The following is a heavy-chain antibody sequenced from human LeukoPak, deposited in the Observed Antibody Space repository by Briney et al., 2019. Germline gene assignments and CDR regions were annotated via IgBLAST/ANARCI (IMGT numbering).Heavy chain of an antibody. CDR3: AKTRAVAGTEGFDY. V-gene: IGHV3-7*03. J-gene: IGHJ4*02. CDR2: IKQDGSEK. D-gene: IGHD6-19*01. Sequence: PGGSLRLSCAASGFTFSSYWMSWVRQAPGKGLEWVANIKQDGSEKSYVDSVKGRFTISRDDSKNTLYLQMNSLRAEDTAVYYCAKTRAVAGTEGFDYWGQGTLVTVSS. CDR1: GFTFSSYW.